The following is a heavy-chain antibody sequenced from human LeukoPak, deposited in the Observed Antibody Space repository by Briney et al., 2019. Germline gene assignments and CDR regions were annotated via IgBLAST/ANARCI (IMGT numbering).Heavy chain of an antibody. V-gene: IGHV3-23*01. Sequence: GGSLRLSCAASGCTFNNYAMIWVGQLPPRGRVWVSAVSDDDGHISYAQSVKGRFTISSDKSKNTVFLQRNSLRAEDTAVYYCARPQRWSWLIHQFDYWGQGTLVTVSS. D-gene: IGHD2-15*01. CDR1: GCTFNNYA. J-gene: IGHJ4*02. CDR2: VSDDDGHI. CDR3: ARPQRWSWLIHQFDY.